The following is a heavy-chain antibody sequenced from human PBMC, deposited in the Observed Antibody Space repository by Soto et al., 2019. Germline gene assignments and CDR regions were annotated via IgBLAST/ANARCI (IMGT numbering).Heavy chain of an antibody. CDR2: ISGSGGST. V-gene: IGHV3-23*01. CDR3: AKETSSGSYGVYYGMDV. D-gene: IGHD1-26*01. Sequence: EVQLLESGGGLVQPGGSLRLSCVVSGITFSNYAVTWVRQAPGQGLVWVSAISGSGGSTYYADSVKGRFTISRDHSKDTLYLQLNSLRAEDTAVYYGAKETSSGSYGVYYGMDVWGQGTKVPVSS. J-gene: IGHJ6*02. CDR1: GITFSNYA.